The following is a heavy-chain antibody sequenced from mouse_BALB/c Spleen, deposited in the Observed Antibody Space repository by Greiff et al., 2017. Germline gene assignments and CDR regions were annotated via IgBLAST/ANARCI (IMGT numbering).Heavy chain of an antibody. CDR2: ISNGGGST. CDR3: ARYYEAMDY. Sequence: EVQLVESGGGLVQPGGSLKLSCAASGFTFSSYTMSWVRQTPEKRLEWVAYISNGGGSTYYPDTVKGRFTISRDNAKNTLYLQMSSLKSEDTAMYYCARYYEAMDYWGQGTSVTVSS. CDR1: GFTFSSYT. D-gene: IGHD2-4*01. J-gene: IGHJ4*01. V-gene: IGHV5-12-2*01.